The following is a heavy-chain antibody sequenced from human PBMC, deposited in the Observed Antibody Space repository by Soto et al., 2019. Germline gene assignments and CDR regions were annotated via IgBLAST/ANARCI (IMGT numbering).Heavy chain of an antibody. CDR2: IYPGDSDT. J-gene: IGHJ4*02. CDR1: GYTFTTSW. V-gene: IGHV5-51*01. CDR3: TRQPGSGSYYPFDF. Sequence: GESLKISCKASGYTFTTSWIAWVRQMPGQGLEGMGIIYPGDSDTRYSPSFQGHVSISADKSTSTAYLQWAILEASDSGIYYCTRQPGSGSYYPFDFRGQGTRVTVSS. D-gene: IGHD3-10*01.